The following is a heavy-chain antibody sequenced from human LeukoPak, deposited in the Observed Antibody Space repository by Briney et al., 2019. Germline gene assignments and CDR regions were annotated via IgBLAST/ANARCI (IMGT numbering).Heavy chain of an antibody. CDR1: GGSVSRSSYY. Sequence: SETLSLTCTVSGGSVSRSSYYWGWIRQPPGKGLEWIGSIYYSGSTYYNPSLKSRVTISVDTSKNQFSLKLSSVTAADTAVYYCERRLDCSGGSCYSSHWFDPWGQGTLVTVSS. J-gene: IGHJ5*02. V-gene: IGHV4-39*01. D-gene: IGHD2-15*01. CDR2: IYYSGST. CDR3: ERRLDCSGGSCYSSHWFDP.